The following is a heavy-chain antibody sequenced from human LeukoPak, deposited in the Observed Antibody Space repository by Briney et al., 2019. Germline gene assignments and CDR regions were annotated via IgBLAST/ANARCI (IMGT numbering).Heavy chain of an antibody. Sequence: GGSLRLSCAASGFTFSSYSMSWVRQAPGKGLEWVSSISSSSSYIYYADSVKGRFTISRDNAKNSLYLQMNSLRAEDTAVYYCARAREGYCSGGSCYPPRAFDIWGQGTMVTVSS. CDR1: GFTFSSYS. J-gene: IGHJ3*02. CDR3: ARAREGYCSGGSCYPPRAFDI. D-gene: IGHD2-15*01. CDR2: ISSSSSYI. V-gene: IGHV3-21*01.